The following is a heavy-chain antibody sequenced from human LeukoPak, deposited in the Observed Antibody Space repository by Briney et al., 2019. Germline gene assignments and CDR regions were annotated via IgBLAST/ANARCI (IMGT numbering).Heavy chain of an antibody. CDR1: GYSISSGYY. CDR2: IYHSGNT. V-gene: IGHV4-38-2*01. Sequence: SETLALTCGVSGYSISSGYYWGWTRQTPGKGLEWIGSIYHSGNTHYNPSLKSRVTISVDTSKNHFSLELRSVTAADTAVYYCARVPPYSSGSGSYFDYWGQGTLVTVSS. J-gene: IGHJ4*02. D-gene: IGHD3-10*01. CDR3: ARVPPYSSGSGSYFDY.